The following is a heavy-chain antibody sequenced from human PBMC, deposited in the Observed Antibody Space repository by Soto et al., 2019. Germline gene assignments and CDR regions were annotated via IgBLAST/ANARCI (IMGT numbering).Heavy chain of an antibody. CDR2: IYYSGSA. J-gene: IGHJ6*02. CDR3: ARNSITIFGVVLPSDYYYGMDV. D-gene: IGHD3-3*01. CDR1: GGSISSSSYY. Sequence: PSETLSLTCTVSGGSISSSSYYWGWIRQPPGKGLEWIGSIYYSGSAYYNPSLKSRVTISVDTSKNQFSLKLSSVTAADTAVYYCARNSITIFGVVLPSDYYYGMDVWGQGTTVT. V-gene: IGHV4-39*01.